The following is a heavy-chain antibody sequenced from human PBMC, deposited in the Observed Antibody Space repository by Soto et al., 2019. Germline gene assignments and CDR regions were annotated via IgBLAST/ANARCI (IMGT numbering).Heavy chain of an antibody. Sequence: SETLSLTCTVSGGSISSYFYIWVRQPPGKGLEWIGSVYYTGTTDYNPSLTSRVTISVDTSKTQFSLNLRSVTAADTAVYYCARALAAVPKAFDYWGRGTLVTVSS. J-gene: IGHJ4*02. D-gene: IGHD6-13*01. V-gene: IGHV4-59*01. CDR1: GGSISSYF. CDR3: ARALAAVPKAFDY. CDR2: VYYTGTT.